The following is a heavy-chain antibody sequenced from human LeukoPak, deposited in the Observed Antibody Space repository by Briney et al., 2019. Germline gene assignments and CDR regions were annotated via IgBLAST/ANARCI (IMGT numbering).Heavy chain of an antibody. CDR3: AKEITRYSSSAGYDY. Sequence: GGSLRLSCATSGFTFSNYAVSWVRQAPGKGLEWVSSISGSGGTTYYADSVKGRFTISRGNSKNTLYLQMNSLRAEDTAVYYCAKEITRYSSSAGYDYWGQGTLVTVSS. CDR2: ISGSGGTT. D-gene: IGHD6-6*01. V-gene: IGHV3-23*01. CDR1: GFTFSNYA. J-gene: IGHJ4*02.